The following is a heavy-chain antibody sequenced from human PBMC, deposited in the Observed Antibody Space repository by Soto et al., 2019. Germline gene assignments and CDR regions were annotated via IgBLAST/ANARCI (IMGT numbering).Heavy chain of an antibody. CDR1: GFTVSSNY. D-gene: IGHD6-19*01. J-gene: IGHJ5*02. CDR2: ISGSGGST. V-gene: IGHV3-23*01. Sequence: GGSLRLSCAASGFTVSSNYMSWVRQAPGKGLEWVSVISGSGGSTYYADSVKGRFTISRDNSKNTLYLQMNSLRAEDTAVYYCAKGQQWLPSGWNWFDPWGQGTLVTVSS. CDR3: AKGQQWLPSGWNWFDP.